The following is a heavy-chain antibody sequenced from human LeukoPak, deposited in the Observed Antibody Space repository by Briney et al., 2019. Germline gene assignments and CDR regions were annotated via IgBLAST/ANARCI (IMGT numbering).Heavy chain of an antibody. D-gene: IGHD2-2*01. Sequence: PGRSLRLSCAASGFTFSSYGMHWVRQAPGKGLEWVAVISYDGSNKYYADSVKGRFTISRDYSKNTLYLQMNSLRAEDTAVYYCAKDLRRYCSSTSCSSPDFWGQGTLVTVSS. CDR3: AKDLRRYCSSTSCSSPDF. CDR1: GFTFSSYG. J-gene: IGHJ4*02. V-gene: IGHV3-30*18. CDR2: ISYDGSNK.